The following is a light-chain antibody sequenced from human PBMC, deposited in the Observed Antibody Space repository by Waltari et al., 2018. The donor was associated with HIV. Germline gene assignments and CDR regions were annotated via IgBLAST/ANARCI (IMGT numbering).Light chain of an antibody. CDR1: SSYVGSYNL. J-gene: IGLJ1*01. CDR3: CSYAGSRTYV. CDR2: EVT. V-gene: IGLV2-23*02. Sequence: QSALTQPASVSGSPGQSIPISCTGTSSYVGSYNLVSWYQQYPGKVPKLMIYEVTKRPSGVSNRFSGSKSGNTASLTISGLQAEDEADYYCCSYAGSRTYVFGTGTKVPVL.